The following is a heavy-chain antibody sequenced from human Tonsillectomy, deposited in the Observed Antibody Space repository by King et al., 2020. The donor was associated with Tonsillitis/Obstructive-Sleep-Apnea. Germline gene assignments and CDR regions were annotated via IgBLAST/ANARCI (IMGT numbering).Heavy chain of an antibody. CDR3: ASWDFDYTWGSHRSAFDV. CDR1: GISISSNNW. V-gene: IGHV4-4*02. CDR2: IYHSGST. D-gene: IGHD3-16*02. J-gene: IGHJ3*01. Sequence: QLQESGPGLVRPSGTLSLTCVVSGISISSNNWWSWVRQPPGKGLEWIGEIYHSGSTNYNSSLKSRVYISVDKSENQVSLKLSSVTAADTAVYFCASWDFDYTWGSHRSAFDVWGQGTTVTVSP.